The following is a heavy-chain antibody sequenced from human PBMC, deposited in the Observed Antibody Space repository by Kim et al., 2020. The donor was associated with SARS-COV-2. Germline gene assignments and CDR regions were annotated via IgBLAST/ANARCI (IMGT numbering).Heavy chain of an antibody. V-gene: IGHV4-34*01. Sequence: SETLSLTCAVYGGSFSGYYWSWIRQPPGKGLEWIGEINHSGSTNYNPSLKSRVTISVDTSKNQFSLKLSSVTAADTAVYYCARGQMADILTGPIDPWGQGTLVTVSS. D-gene: IGHD3-9*01. CDR3: ARGQMADILTGPIDP. CDR1: GGSFSGYY. CDR2: INHSGST. J-gene: IGHJ5*02.